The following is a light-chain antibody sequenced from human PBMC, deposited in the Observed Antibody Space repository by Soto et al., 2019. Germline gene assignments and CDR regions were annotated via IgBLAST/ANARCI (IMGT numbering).Light chain of an antibody. CDR2: GAS. V-gene: IGKV3-11*01. J-gene: IGKJ3*01. CDR1: HSVSTS. Sequence: EIVLTQSPATLSLSPGERATLSCRASHSVSTSLAWYQQKPGQAPRLLIYGASNMATGIPARFSGSGSGTDFTLTIGSLEPEDFAVYYCQQRSTWPPFTFGPGTKVDIK. CDR3: QQRSTWPPFT.